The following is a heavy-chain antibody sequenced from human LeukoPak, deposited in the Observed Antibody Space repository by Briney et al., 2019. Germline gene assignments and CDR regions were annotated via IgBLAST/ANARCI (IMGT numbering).Heavy chain of an antibody. Sequence: GGSLRLSCAASGFTFSDYYMSWIRQAPGKGLEWVSYISSGGTTIYYADSVKGRFTISRDNAKNSLYLQMNSPRAEDTAVYYCASPGITTTEGDYWGQGILVTVSS. D-gene: IGHD1-14*01. V-gene: IGHV3-11*01. CDR1: GFTFSDYY. CDR2: ISSGGTTI. J-gene: IGHJ4*02. CDR3: ASPGITTTEGDY.